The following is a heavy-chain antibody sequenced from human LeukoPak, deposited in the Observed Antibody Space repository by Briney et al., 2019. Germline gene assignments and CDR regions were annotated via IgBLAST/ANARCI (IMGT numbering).Heavy chain of an antibody. CDR2: ISSSSSYI. CDR1: GFTFSSYS. J-gene: IGHJ4*02. CDR3: ARGQWCGYFPQNYLDH. V-gene: IGHV3-21*01. Sequence: GGSLRLSCAASGFTFSSYSMNWVRQAPGKGLEWVSSISSSSSYIYYADSVKGRFTISRDNAKNSLYLQMNSLRAEDTAVYYCARGQWCGYFPQNYLDHRGQGTLVTVSS. D-gene: IGHD3-3*01.